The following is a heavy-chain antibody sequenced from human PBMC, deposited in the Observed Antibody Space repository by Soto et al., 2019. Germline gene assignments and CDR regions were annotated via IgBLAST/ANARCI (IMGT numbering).Heavy chain of an antibody. J-gene: IGHJ4*02. V-gene: IGHV4-59*01. CDR2: IYYSGST. CDR3: ARYSGYDRGFDY. CDR1: GGSISSYY. Sequence: SETLSLTCTVSGGSISSYYWSWIRQPPGKGLEWIGYIYYSGSTNYNPSLKSRVTISVDTSKNQFSLKLSSVTAAETAVYYCARYSGYDRGFDYWGQGTLVTVSS. D-gene: IGHD5-12*01.